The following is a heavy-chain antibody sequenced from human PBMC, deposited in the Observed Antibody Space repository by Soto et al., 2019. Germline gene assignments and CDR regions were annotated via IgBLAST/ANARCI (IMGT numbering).Heavy chain of an antibody. J-gene: IGHJ5*02. D-gene: IGHD2-21*01. V-gene: IGHV4-31*03. CDR3: ARLRIATNNYKWFDP. CDR2: IYVTGAV. Sequence: SETLSLTCSVSGAALNSGNYYWSWIRQVPGKGLGWIGHIYVTGAVDYNPSLRDRITISQDTSERQFSLNLRLVTAADTAVYYCARLRIATNNYKWFDPWGQGTLVTVS. CDR1: GAALNSGNYY.